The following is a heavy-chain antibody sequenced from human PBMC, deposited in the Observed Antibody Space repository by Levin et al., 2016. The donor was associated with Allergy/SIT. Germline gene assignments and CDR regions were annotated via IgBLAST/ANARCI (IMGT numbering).Heavy chain of an antibody. CDR2: IYPGDSDT. CDR3: ARQGYFDWLFLSQPGAFDI. J-gene: IGHJ3*02. V-gene: IGHV5-51*01. Sequence: VRQMPGKGLEWMGIIYPGDSDTRYSPSFQGQVTISADKSISTAYLQWSSLKASDTAMYYCARQGYFDWLFLSQPGAFDIWGQGTMVTVSS. D-gene: IGHD3-9*01.